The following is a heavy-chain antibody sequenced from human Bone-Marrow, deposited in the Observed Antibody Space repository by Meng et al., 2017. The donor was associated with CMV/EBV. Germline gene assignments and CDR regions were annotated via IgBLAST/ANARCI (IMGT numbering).Heavy chain of an antibody. Sequence: SETLSLTCTVSGGSISSGDYYWSWIRQPPGKGLEWIGYIYYSGSTYYNPSLKSRVTISVDTSKNQFSLKLSSVTAADTAVYYCAGGAADHYYYYGMDVWGQGTTVTVSS. CDR1: GGSISSGDYY. CDR2: IYYSGST. D-gene: IGHD2-15*01. V-gene: IGHV4-30-4*08. J-gene: IGHJ6*02. CDR3: AGGAADHYYYYGMDV.